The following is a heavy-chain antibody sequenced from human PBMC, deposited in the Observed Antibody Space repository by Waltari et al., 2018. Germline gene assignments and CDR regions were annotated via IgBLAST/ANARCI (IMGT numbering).Heavy chain of an antibody. D-gene: IGHD1-7*01. J-gene: IGHJ6*03. CDR2: IIPFFNTA. CDR3: ATSPESGNYRGSYYYYMDV. V-gene: IGHV1-69*01. CDR1: GGTFSSYA. Sequence: QVQLVQSGAEVKKPGSSVKVSCKASGGTFSSYAFNWVRQAPGQGLEWMGGIIPFFNTANDAQKFQGRVTITADESTSTVYMELSTLTFADTAVYYCATSPESGNYRGSYYYYMDVWGEGTTVTVSS.